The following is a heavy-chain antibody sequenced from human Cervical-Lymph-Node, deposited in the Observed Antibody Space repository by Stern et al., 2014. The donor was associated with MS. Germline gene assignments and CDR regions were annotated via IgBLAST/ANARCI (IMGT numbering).Heavy chain of an antibody. CDR3: VRGGFSYGYGLDA. V-gene: IGHV1-8*01. CDR2: MNPNNANT. Sequence: QVQLQQSGSQGRKPGASVKVSCQASGYTFINYDIFWVRQATGQGLEWMGWMNPNNANTGHAQKFQGRVTMTRNTSISTAYMELSSLRSDDTAVYYCVRGGFSYGYGLDAWGQGTAVIVSS. J-gene: IGHJ6*02. D-gene: IGHD5-18*01. CDR1: GYTFINYD.